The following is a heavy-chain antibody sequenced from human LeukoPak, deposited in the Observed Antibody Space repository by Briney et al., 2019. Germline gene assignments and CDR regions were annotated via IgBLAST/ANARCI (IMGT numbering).Heavy chain of an antibody. CDR1: GYTFTSYA. CDR3: ARDIDSSGYLEY. D-gene: IGHD3-22*01. Sequence: ASVKVSCKASGYTFTSYAMHWVRQAPGQRLEWMGWINAGNGNTKYSQKFQGRVTITRDTSASTAYMELSSLRSEDTAVYYCARDIDSSGYLEYWGQGTLVTVSS. V-gene: IGHV1-3*01. J-gene: IGHJ4*02. CDR2: INAGNGNT.